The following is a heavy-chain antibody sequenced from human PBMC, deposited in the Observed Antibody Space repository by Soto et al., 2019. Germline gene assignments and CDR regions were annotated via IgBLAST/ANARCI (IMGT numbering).Heavy chain of an antibody. V-gene: IGHV1-8*01. CDR2: MNPNSGKT. J-gene: IGHJ6*03. Sequence: ASVKVSCKASGYTFTSYDINWVRQATGQGLEWMGWMNPNSGKTGYAQKFQGRVTMTRNTSISTAYMELSSLRSEDTAVYYCARSLRRRSSGSYSNYYYYYMDVWGKGTTVTVSS. D-gene: IGHD3-10*01. CDR1: GYTFTSYD. CDR3: ARSLRRRSSGSYSNYYYYYMDV.